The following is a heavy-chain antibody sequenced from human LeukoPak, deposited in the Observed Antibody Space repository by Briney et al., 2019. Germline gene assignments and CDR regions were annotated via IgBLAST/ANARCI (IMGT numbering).Heavy chain of an antibody. J-gene: IGHJ4*02. CDR1: GGSISSGGYY. CDR2: IYYSGST. V-gene: IGHV4-31*03. D-gene: IGHD2-2*01. CDR3: ARGLRRDCSSTSCYGALGY. Sequence: SQTLSLTCTVSGGSISSGGYYWSWIRQHPGKGLEWIGYIYYSGSTYYNPSLKSRVTISVDTSKNQFSLKLSSVTAADTAVYYCARGLRRDCSSTSCYGALGYWGQGTLVTVSS.